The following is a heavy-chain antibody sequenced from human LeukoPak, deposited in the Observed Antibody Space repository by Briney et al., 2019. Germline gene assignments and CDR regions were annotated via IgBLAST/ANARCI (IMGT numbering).Heavy chain of an antibody. V-gene: IGHV4-34*01. CDR1: GGSFSGYY. J-gene: IGHJ5*02. Sequence: TSSETLSLTCAVYGGSFSGYYWSWIRQPPGKGLEWIGEINHSGSTNYNPSLKSRVTISVDTSKNQFSLKLSSVTAADTAVYYCARGGYSYGRGPNWFDPWGQGTPVTVSS. CDR3: ARGGYSYGRGPNWFDP. D-gene: IGHD5-18*01. CDR2: INHSGST.